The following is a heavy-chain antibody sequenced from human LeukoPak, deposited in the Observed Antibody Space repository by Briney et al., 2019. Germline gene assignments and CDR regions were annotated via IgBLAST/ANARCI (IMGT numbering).Heavy chain of an antibody. J-gene: IGHJ4*02. D-gene: IGHD5-18*01. CDR1: GGTFSSYA. V-gene: IGHV1-69*13. CDR3: ARDHEIQLWSYFDY. CDR2: IIPIFGTA. Sequence: SVKVSCKASGGTFSSYAISWVRQALGQGLEWMGGIIPIFGTANYAQKFQGRVTITADESTSTAYMELSSLRSEDTAVYYCARDHEIQLWSYFDYWGQGTLVTVSS.